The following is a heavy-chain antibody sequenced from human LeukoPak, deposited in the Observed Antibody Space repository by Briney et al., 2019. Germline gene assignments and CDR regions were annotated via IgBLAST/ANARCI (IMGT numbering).Heavy chain of an antibody. D-gene: IGHD5-12*01. V-gene: IGHV1-2*02. J-gene: IGHJ4*02. CDR3: ARDPSNSGYDYLYYFDY. Sequence: GASVKVSCKASGYTFTGYYMHWVRQAPGQGLEWMGWINPDNGGTNYAQKFQGRVTMTRDMSISTAYMELSRLRSDDTAVYYCARDPSNSGYDYLYYFDYWGQGTLSPSPQ. CDR1: GYTFTGYY. CDR2: INPDNGGT.